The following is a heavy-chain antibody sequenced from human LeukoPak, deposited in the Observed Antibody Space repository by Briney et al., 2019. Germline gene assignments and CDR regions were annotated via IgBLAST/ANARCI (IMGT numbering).Heavy chain of an antibody. CDR2: ISGSGGST. CDR1: GFTFSSYG. V-gene: IGHV3-23*01. CDR3: AKEPPYYYDSSGYDAFDI. Sequence: QPGGSLRLSCAASGFTFSSYGMSWVRQAPGKGLEWVSAISGSGGSTYYADSVKGRFTISRDNSKNTLYLQMNSLRAEDTAVYYCAKEPPYYYDSSGYDAFDIWGQGTMVTVSS. D-gene: IGHD3-22*01. J-gene: IGHJ3*02.